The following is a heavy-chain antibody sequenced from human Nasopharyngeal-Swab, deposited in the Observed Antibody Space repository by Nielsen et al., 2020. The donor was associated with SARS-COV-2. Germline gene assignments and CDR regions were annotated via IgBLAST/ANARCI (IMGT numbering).Heavy chain of an antibody. V-gene: IGHV3-33*06. CDR2: ISYDGSNK. J-gene: IGHJ5*02. D-gene: IGHD3-16*01. CDR3: AKDPGGGDSGHAVSWFDP. Sequence: WIRQPPGKGLEWVAVISYDGSNKYYADSVEGRFTISRDNSKNTMYLQLNSLRAEDTAMYYCAKDPGGGDSGHAVSWFDPWGQGTLVTVSS.